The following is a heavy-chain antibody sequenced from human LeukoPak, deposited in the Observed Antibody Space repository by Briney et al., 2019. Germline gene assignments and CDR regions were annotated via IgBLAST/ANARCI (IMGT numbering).Heavy chain of an antibody. J-gene: IGHJ4*02. Sequence: GASVKVSCKASGYTFTSYGISWVRQAPGQGLEWMGWISAYNGNTNYAQNLQGRVTMTTDTSTSTAYMELRSLRSDDTAVYYCARDLGLYYYDSSGSYWGQGTLVTVSS. CDR3: ARDLGLYYYDSSGSY. CDR1: GYTFTSYG. D-gene: IGHD3-22*01. CDR2: ISAYNGNT. V-gene: IGHV1-18*01.